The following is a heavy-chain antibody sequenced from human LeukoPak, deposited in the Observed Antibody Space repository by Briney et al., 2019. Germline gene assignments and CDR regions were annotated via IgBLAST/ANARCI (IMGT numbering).Heavy chain of an antibody. J-gene: IGHJ4*02. V-gene: IGHV4-38-2*02. D-gene: IGHD3-3*01. CDR2: IYHSGNT. CDR3: ARVKITIFGVVKYYFDY. CDR1: GYSISSGYY. Sequence: SETLSLTCTVSGYSISSGYYWGWIRQPPGKGLEWIGSIYHSGNTYYNPSLKSRVTISVDTSKNQFSLKLNSVTATDTAVYYCARVKITIFGVVKYYFDYWGQGTLVTVSS.